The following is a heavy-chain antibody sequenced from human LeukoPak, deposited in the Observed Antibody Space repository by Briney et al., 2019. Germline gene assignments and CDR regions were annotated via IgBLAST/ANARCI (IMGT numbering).Heavy chain of an antibody. Sequence: SETLSLTCTVSCGSISSYYWSWIRQPAGKGLEWIGRIYTSGGTNYNPSLKSRVTMSVDTSKNQFSLKLSSVTAADTAVYYCARSLLTGYDSSGYSYYFDYWGQGTLVTVSS. J-gene: IGHJ4*02. CDR3: ARSLLTGYDSSGYSYYFDY. V-gene: IGHV4-4*07. CDR2: IYTSGGT. CDR1: CGSISSYY. D-gene: IGHD3-22*01.